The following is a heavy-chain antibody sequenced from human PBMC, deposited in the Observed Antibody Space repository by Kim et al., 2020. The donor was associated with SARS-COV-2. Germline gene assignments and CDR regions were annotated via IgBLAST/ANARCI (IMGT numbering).Heavy chain of an antibody. J-gene: IGHJ6*02. CDR3: ARDGSAAGYYYYGMDV. D-gene: IGHD6-13*01. Sequence: SETLSLTCTVSGGSISSYYWSWIRQPPGKGLEWIGYIYYSGSTNYNPSLKSRVTISVDTSKNQFSLKLSSVTAADTAVYYCARDGSAAGYYYYGMDVWGQGTTVTVSS. V-gene: IGHV4-59*01. CDR1: GGSISSYY. CDR2: IYYSGST.